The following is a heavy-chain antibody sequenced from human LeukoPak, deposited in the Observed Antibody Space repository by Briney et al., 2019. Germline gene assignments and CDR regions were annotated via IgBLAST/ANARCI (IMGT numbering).Heavy chain of an antibody. J-gene: IGHJ4*02. CDR2: MNPNSGNT. V-gene: IGHV1-8*01. Sequence: AASVKVSCKASGYTFTSYDFNWVRQATGQGLEWMGWMNPNSGNTGYAQKFQGRVTMTRNTSISTAYMELSSLRSEDTAVYYCARGNRIERGYSYARFDYWGQGTLVTVSS. D-gene: IGHD5-18*01. CDR3: ARGNRIERGYSYARFDY. CDR1: GYTFTSYD.